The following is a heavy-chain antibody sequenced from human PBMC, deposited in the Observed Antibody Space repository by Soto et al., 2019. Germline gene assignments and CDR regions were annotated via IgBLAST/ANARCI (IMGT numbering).Heavy chain of an antibody. J-gene: IGHJ4*02. CDR2: IVTLFGTA. CDR1: GGTFRSHS. Sequence: VQLMQSGAEVKQPGSAVKVSCEASGGTFRSHSINWVRQAPGQGLEWMGGIVTLFGTANYAQNFQGRVTITADQSTSTVYMDLSSLRSDDTAVYYCAREVGYGAFSAALLDWGQGTLVTVSS. D-gene: IGHD4-17*01. V-gene: IGHV1-69*01. CDR3: AREVGYGAFSAALLD.